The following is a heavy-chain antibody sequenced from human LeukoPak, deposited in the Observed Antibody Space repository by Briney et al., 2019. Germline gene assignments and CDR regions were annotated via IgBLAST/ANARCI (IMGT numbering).Heavy chain of an antibody. J-gene: IGHJ6*02. CDR3: ARDQRGPYYYYGMDV. Sequence: GGSLRLSCAASGFTFSTYAMSWVRLAPGKGVEWVSGISGSGGSTYYADSVKGRFTISRDNSKNTLYLQMNSLRAEDTAVYYCARDQRGPYYYYGMDVWGQGTTVTVSS. CDR2: ISGSGGST. V-gene: IGHV3-23*01. D-gene: IGHD3/OR15-3a*01. CDR1: GFTFSTYA.